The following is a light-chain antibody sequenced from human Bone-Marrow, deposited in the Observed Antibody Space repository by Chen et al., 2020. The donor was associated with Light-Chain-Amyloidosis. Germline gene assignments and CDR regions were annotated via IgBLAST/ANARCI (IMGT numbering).Light chain of an antibody. J-gene: IGLJ1*01. V-gene: IGLV2-14*01. CDR2: EVT. Sequence: QSALTQPASVSGSPGQSITISCHVTSSDVGGDNHVSWYQQHPDKAPKLMISEVTNRPSWVPDRFSGSKSDNTASLTISGLQTEDEADYFRSSYTITNTLVFGSGTRVPVL. CDR1: SSDVGGDNH. CDR3: SSYTITNTLV.